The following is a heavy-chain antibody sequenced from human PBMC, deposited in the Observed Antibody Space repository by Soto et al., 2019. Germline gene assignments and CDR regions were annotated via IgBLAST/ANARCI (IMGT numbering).Heavy chain of an antibody. CDR3: ARLPDIVVVPAASYFDY. CDR2: IYYSGST. CDR1: GESISGTIYY. V-gene: IGHV4-39*01. Sequence: PSETLSLTCIVSGESISGTIYYWGWIRQPPGKGLEWIGSIYYSGSTYYNPSLKSRVTISVDTSKNQFSLKLSSVTAADTAVYYCARLPDIVVVPAASYFDYWGQGTLVTVSS. J-gene: IGHJ4*02. D-gene: IGHD2-2*01.